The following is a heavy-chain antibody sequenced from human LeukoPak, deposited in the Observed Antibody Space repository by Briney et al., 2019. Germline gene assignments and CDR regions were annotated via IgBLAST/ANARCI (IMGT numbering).Heavy chain of an antibody. CDR1: GYTFTSYG. V-gene: IGHV1-18*01. CDR2: ISAYNGNT. J-gene: IGHJ4*02. D-gene: IGHD3-10*01. CDR3: ARARSGYGSGSREYYFDY. Sequence: ASVKVSCKASGYTFTSYGISWVRQAPGQGLEWMGWISAYNGNTNYAQKLQGRVTMTTDTSTSTAYMELRSLRSDDTAVYYCARARSGYGSGSREYYFDYWGQGTLVTVSS.